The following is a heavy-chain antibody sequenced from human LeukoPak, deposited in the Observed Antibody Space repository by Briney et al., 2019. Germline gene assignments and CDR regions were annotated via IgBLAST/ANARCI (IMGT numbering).Heavy chain of an antibody. Sequence: GASVKVSCKASGYTFTSYDINWVRQATGQGLEWMVRMNPNSGNTGYAQKFQGRVTITRNTSISTAYMELSSLRSEDTAVYYCARGYYDILTGDYWGQGTLVTVSS. CDR3: ARGYYDILTGDY. V-gene: IGHV1-8*01. J-gene: IGHJ4*02. CDR1: GYTFTSYD. CDR2: MNPNSGNT. D-gene: IGHD3-9*01.